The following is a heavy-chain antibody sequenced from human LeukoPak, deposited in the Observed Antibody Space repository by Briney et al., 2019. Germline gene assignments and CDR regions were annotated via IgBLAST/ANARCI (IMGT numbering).Heavy chain of an antibody. Sequence: GGSLRLSCAASGFTFSSYSMNWVRQAPGKGLEWVSSISSSSSYIYYADSVKGRFTISRDNAKNSLYLRMNSLRAEDTAVYYCARGVGWYYFDYWGQGTLVTVSS. J-gene: IGHJ4*02. CDR1: GFTFSSYS. CDR3: ARGVGWYYFDY. V-gene: IGHV3-21*01. D-gene: IGHD2-8*01. CDR2: ISSSSSYI.